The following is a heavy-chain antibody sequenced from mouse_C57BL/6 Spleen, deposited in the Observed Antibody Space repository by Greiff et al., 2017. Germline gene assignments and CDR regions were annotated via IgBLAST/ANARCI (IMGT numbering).Heavy chain of an antibody. CDR2: IHPSDSDT. J-gene: IGHJ4*01. Sequence: VQLQQPGAELVKPGASVKVSCKASGYTFTSYWMHWVKQRPGQGLEWIGRIHPSDSDTNYNQKFKGKATLTVDKSSSTAYMQLSSLTSEDSAVYYCAIHYYGSSYYAMDYWGQGTSVTVSS. V-gene: IGHV1-74*01. D-gene: IGHD1-1*01. CDR1: GYTFTSYW. CDR3: AIHYYGSSYYAMDY.